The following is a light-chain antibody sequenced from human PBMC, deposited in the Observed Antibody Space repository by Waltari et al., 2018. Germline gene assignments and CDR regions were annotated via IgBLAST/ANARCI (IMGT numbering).Light chain of an antibody. Sequence: QAALTQSPSVSKSLGQSVTISCTGTSSDVGGYNDVSWYQQHPGTAPRLLMYNVSKRPLGISDRFPGSKSANTASLTISGRQAEDEADYYCCAYRSGSTLVFGGGTRLTVL. CDR2: NVS. CDR1: SSDVGGYND. J-gene: IGLJ2*01. V-gene: IGLV2-18*02. CDR3: CAYRSGSTLV.